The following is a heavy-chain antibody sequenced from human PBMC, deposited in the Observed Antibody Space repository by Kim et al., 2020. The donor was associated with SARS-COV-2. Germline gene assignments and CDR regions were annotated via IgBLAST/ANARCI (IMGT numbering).Heavy chain of an antibody. V-gene: IGHV3-30-3*01. Sequence: GGSLRLSCAASGFTFSSYAMHWVRQAPGKGLEWVAVISYDGSNKYYADSVKGRFTISRDNSKNTLYLQMNSLRAEDTAMYYCARDGSGSYFSGFDPWGQGTLVTVSS. CDR2: ISYDGSNK. J-gene: IGHJ5*02. CDR1: GFTFSSYA. CDR3: ARDGSGSYFSGFDP. D-gene: IGHD3-10*01.